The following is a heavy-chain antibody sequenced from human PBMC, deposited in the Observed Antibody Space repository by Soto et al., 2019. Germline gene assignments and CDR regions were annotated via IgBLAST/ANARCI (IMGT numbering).Heavy chain of an antibody. CDR1: GFTFSSYA. CDR2: ISGSGGST. Sequence: EVQLLESGGGLVQPGGSLRLSCAASGFTFSSYAMSWVRQAPGKGLEWVSAISGSGGSTYYADSVKGRFTISRDNPKSPLHLKMNSLGAEDAAVYFCTRGRPTLAYWGQGTLVTVSS. J-gene: IGHJ4*02. V-gene: IGHV3-23*01. CDR3: TRGRPTLAY. D-gene: IGHD3-16*01.